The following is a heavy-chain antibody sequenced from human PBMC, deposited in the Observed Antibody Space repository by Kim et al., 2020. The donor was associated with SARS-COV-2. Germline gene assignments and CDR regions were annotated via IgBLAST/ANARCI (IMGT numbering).Heavy chain of an antibody. Sequence: GGSLRLSCAASGFTFSSYGMHWVRQAPGKGLEWVAVISYDGSNKYYADSVKGRFTISRDNSKNTLYLQMNSLRAEDTAVYYCAKDGGRGLGSYYFPYSYYYYGMDVWGQGTTVTVSS. CDR3: AKDGGRGLGSYYFPYSYYYYGMDV. CDR2: ISYDGSNK. V-gene: IGHV3-30*18. D-gene: IGHD1-26*01. J-gene: IGHJ6*02. CDR1: GFTFSSYG.